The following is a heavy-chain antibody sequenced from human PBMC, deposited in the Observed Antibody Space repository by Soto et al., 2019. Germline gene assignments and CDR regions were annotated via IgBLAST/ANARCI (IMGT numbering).Heavy chain of an antibody. J-gene: IGHJ6*02. D-gene: IGHD5-18*01. CDR2: INPNSGGT. CDR1: GYTFTGYY. V-gene: IGHV1-2*04. CDR3: ARAPLMDSAMASDPYYYYYGMDV. Sequence: ASVKVSCKASGYTFTGYYMHWVRQAPGQGLEWMGWINPNSGGTNYAQKFQGWVTMTRDTSISTAYMELSSLRSEDTAVYYCARAPLMDSAMASDPYYYYYGMDVWGQGTTVTVSS.